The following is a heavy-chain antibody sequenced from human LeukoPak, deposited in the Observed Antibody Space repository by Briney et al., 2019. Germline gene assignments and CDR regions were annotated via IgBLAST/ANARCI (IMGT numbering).Heavy chain of an antibody. CDR3: AREATGWRPLDF. CDR2: TYYRSKWYN. Sequence: SQTLSLTCDISGDSIFSNTVAWNWIRQSPSRGLEWLGRTYYRSKWYNDYAVSVKGRVTINPDTSKNQFSLQLNSVTPEDTAVYYCAREATGWRPLDFWGQGTLVTVSS. J-gene: IGHJ4*02. V-gene: IGHV6-1*01. CDR1: GDSIFSNTVA. D-gene: IGHD6-19*01.